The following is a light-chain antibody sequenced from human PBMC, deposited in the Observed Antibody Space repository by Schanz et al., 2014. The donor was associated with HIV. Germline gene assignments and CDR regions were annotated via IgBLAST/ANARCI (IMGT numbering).Light chain of an antibody. J-gene: IGLJ3*02. CDR3: AAWDGSLNVWV. CDR2: ANN. Sequence: QSVLTQPPSASGTPGQRVTISCSGSSSNVGSNTVNWYQHLPGTAPKLLMYANNQRASGVPDRFSGSGSGTSASLAITGLRSEDEADYYCAAWDGSLNVWVFGGGTQLTVL. CDR1: SSNVGSNT. V-gene: IGLV1-44*01.